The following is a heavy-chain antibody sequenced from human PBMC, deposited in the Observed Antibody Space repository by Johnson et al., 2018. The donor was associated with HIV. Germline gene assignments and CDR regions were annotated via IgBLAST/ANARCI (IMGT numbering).Heavy chain of an antibody. Sequence: QMLLVESGGGVVQPGRSLRLSCAASGFTFSSYAMHWVRQAPGKGLEWEAVISSAGPDKYYADSVKGRFTISRDNSKNTVYLQMNSLRVEDTAVYSSAKGRNTYGADVFDIWGQGTMVTVSS. CDR3: AKGRNTYGADVFDI. J-gene: IGHJ3*02. CDR2: ISSAGPDK. CDR1: GFTFSSYA. D-gene: IGHD4/OR15-4a*01. V-gene: IGHV3-30*04.